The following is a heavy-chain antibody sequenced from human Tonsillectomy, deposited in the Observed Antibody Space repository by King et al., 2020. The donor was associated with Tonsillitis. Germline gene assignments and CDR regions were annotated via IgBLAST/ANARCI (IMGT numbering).Heavy chain of an antibody. Sequence: VQLVESGGGLEQPGGSLRLSCATSGFTFTKFAMSWVRQAPGKGLEWVSGLSGSGGNTEYADSVKGRFTISRDNSENTLYLQMNSLRADDTAIYYCAKDVDEDNSGSFDNWGQGTLVTVSS. V-gene: IGHV3-23*04. CDR3: AKDVDEDNSGSFDN. J-gene: IGHJ4*02. D-gene: IGHD1-1*01. CDR2: LSGSGGNT. CDR1: GFTFTKFA.